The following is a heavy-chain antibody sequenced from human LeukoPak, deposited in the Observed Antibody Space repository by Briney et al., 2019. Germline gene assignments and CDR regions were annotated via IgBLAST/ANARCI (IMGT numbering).Heavy chain of an antibody. J-gene: IGHJ5*02. CDR3: ARERLRFPNWFDP. Sequence: GGSLRLSCAASGFIFTNYFMSWVRQAPGKGLEWVSYISSSSSTIYYADSVKGRFTISRDNAKNSLYLRMNSLRDEDTAVYYCARERLRFPNWFDPWGQGTLVTVSS. D-gene: IGHD3-3*01. CDR2: ISSSSSTI. CDR1: GFIFTNYF. V-gene: IGHV3-48*02.